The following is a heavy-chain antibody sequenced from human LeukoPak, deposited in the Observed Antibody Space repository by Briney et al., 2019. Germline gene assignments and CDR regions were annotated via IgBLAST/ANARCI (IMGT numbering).Heavy chain of an antibody. CDR3: AKDEAATGLDYFDY. CDR2: ISWSSVTI. V-gene: IGHV3-9*01. D-gene: IGHD6-13*01. CDR1: GFTFDDYA. J-gene: IGHJ4*02. Sequence: PGRSLRLSCAASGFTFDDYAMHWVRQAPGKGLEWVSGISWSSVTIGYADSVRGRFTTSRDNAKNALYPQINSLRAEDTALYYCAKDEAATGLDYFDYWGQGTLVTVSS.